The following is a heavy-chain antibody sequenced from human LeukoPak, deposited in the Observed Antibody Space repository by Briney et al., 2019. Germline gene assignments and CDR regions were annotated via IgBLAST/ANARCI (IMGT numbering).Heavy chain of an antibody. CDR1: GYTFTSYY. CDR2: INPSGGST. Sequence: EASVKVSCKASGYTFTSYYMHWVRQAPGQGLEWMGIINPSGGSTSYAQKFQGRVTMTRDTSTSTVYMELSSLRSEGTAVYYCARGGARYCSSTSCYADYWGQGTLVTVSS. V-gene: IGHV1-46*01. CDR3: ARGGARYCSSTSCYADY. J-gene: IGHJ4*02. D-gene: IGHD2-2*01.